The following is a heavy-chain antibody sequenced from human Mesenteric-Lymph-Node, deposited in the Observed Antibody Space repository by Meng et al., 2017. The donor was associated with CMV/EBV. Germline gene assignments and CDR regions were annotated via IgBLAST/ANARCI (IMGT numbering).Heavy chain of an antibody. V-gene: IGHV3-53*04. J-gene: IGHJ4*02. Sequence: AASGFSVGGTYMRWVRQAPGKGLECVSVIYSGGNTYYADFVKGRFTISRHNSKNTVYLQVNSLRAEDTAVYYCARCGSSGYYYFDYWGQGILVTVSS. CDR3: ARCGSSGYYYFDY. CDR2: IYSGGNT. CDR1: GFSVGGTY. D-gene: IGHD3-22*01.